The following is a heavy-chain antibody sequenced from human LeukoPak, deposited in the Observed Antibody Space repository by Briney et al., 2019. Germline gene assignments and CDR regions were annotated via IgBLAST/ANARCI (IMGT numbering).Heavy chain of an antibody. J-gene: IGHJ6*02. V-gene: IGHV3-49*04. D-gene: IGHD2-8*02. CDR1: GFTFGDYA. CDR2: IRSKAYGGTT. Sequence: GGSLRLSCTASGFTFGDYAMSWVRQAPWKGLEWVGFIRSKAYGGTTEYAASVKGRFTISRDDSKSIAYLQMNSLKTEDTAVYYCTRVYWYYYYYGMDVWGQGTTVTVSS. CDR3: TRVYWYYYYYGMDV.